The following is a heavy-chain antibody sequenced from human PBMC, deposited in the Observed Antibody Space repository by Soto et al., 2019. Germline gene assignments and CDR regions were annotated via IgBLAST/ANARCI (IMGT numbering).Heavy chain of an antibody. V-gene: IGHV3-64D*08. CDR3: VKVPLSLSFYDY. CDR2: INNNGGST. Sequence: GGSLRLSCSASGFIFSNYAMHWVRQAPGKGLEYVSHINNNGGSTNYADSVKGRFTISRDNSKNTLYLQMSSLRDDDTAVYYCVKVPLSLSFYDYWGQGAPVTVSS. J-gene: IGHJ4*02. CDR1: GFIFSNYA.